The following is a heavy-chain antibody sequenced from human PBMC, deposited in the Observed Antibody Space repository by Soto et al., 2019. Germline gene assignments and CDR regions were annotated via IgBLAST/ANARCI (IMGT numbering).Heavy chain of an antibody. CDR1: GGTFSSYA. V-gene: IGHV1-69*13. J-gene: IGHJ4*02. D-gene: IGHD5-18*01. Sequence: GASVKVSCKASGGTFSSYAISWVRQAPGQGLEWMGGIIPIFGTANYAQKFQGRVTITADESTSTAYMELSSLRSEDTAVYYCARGRGYSYGYGSVFDYWGQGTLVTVSS. CDR3: ARGRGYSYGYGSVFDY. CDR2: IIPIFGTA.